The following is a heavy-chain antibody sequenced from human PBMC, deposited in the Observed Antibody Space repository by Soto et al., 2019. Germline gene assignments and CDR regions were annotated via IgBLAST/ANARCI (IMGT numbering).Heavy chain of an antibody. Sequence: QVQLQESGPGLVKPSETLSLTCTVSGGSISSYYWSWIRQSPGKGLEWIGYIYYSGSTNYNPSLKSRVTISVDTSKNQCSLRVRSVTAADTAVYYCARSGQSYWYFDLWGRGTLVTVSS. CDR2: IYYSGST. V-gene: IGHV4-59*01. CDR3: ARSGQSYWYFDL. CDR1: GGSISSYY. D-gene: IGHD3-10*01. J-gene: IGHJ2*01.